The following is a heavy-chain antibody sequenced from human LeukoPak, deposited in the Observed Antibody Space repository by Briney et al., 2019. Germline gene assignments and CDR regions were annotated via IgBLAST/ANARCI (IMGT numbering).Heavy chain of an antibody. D-gene: IGHD1-14*01. CDR3: AKETPRNYYFDY. J-gene: IGHJ4*02. CDR1: GFTFGDYA. Sequence: GRSLRLSCAASGFTFGDYAMYWVRQAPGKGLEWVSGIRWNSDTMFYADSVKGRFTISRDNAKNSLYLQMNSLRAEDTAVYYCAKETPRNYYFDYWGQGTLVTVSS. CDR2: IRWNSDTM. V-gene: IGHV3-9*01.